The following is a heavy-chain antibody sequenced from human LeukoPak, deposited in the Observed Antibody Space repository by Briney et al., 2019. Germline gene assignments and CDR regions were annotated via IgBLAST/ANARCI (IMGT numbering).Heavy chain of an antibody. V-gene: IGHV1-69*06. CDR3: ARVTMVRGVIRGFDP. Sequence: SVKVSCKASGGTFSSYAISWVRQAPGQGLEWMGGIIPIFGTANYAQKFQGRVTITADKSTSTAYMELSSLRSEDTAVYYCARVTMVRGVIRGFDPWGQGTLVTVSS. CDR1: GGTFSSYA. J-gene: IGHJ5*02. D-gene: IGHD3-10*01. CDR2: IIPIFGTA.